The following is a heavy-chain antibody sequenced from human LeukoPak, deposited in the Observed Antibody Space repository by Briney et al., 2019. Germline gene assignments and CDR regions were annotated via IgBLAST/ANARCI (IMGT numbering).Heavy chain of an antibody. J-gene: IGHJ3*02. Sequence: GGSLRLSSAASGFTFSSYSMNWVRQAPGKGLEWVSSISSSSSYIYYADSVKGRFTISRGNAKNSLYLQMNSLRAEDTAVYYCARDSGYEAIISEDAFDIWGQGTMVTVSS. V-gene: IGHV3-21*01. CDR1: GFTFSSYS. D-gene: IGHD5-12*01. CDR3: ARDSGYEAIISEDAFDI. CDR2: ISSSSSYI.